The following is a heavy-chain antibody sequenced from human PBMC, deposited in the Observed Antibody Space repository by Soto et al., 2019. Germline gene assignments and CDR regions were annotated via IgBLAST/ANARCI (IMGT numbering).Heavy chain of an antibody. J-gene: IGHJ4*02. V-gene: IGHV3-23*04. Sequence: EVQLVESGGGLVKPGRSLRLSCAASGFTFSTYSMNWVRQAPGKGLEWVSSISSSGGSTYYADSVKGRFTISRDNSKNTLYLQMNSLRAEDTAVYYCAKDSANYDILTGYYNPFDYWGQGTLVTVSS. CDR3: AKDSANYDILTGYYNPFDY. D-gene: IGHD3-9*01. CDR2: ISSSGGST. CDR1: GFTFSTYS.